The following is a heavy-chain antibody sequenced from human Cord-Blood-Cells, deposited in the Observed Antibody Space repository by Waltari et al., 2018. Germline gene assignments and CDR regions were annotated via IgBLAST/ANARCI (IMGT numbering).Heavy chain of an antibody. CDR3: ARDNIAVAGTGDAFDI. J-gene: IGHJ3*02. Sequence: TFSSYAISCVPQDPGQGLEWMGGIIPIFGTANYAQKFQGRVTITAYKSTSTAYMELSSLRSEDTAVYYCARDNIAVAGTGDAFDIWGQGTMVTVSS. CDR1: TFSSYA. CDR2: IIPIFGTA. V-gene: IGHV1-69*06. D-gene: IGHD6-19*01.